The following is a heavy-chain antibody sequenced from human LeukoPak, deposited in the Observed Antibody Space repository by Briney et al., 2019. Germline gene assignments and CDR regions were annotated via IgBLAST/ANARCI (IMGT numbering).Heavy chain of an antibody. CDR2: IYYTGST. CDR3: ARTVAIGHWSGYYYFDY. CDR1: GGSISSSSYY. J-gene: IGHJ4*02. D-gene: IGHD3-3*01. Sequence: PSETLSLTCTVSGGSISSSSYYWGWIRQPPGKGLEWIGSIYYTGSTYYNPSLKSRVTISVDTSKNQFSLKLSSVTAADTAVYYCARTVAIGHWSGYYYFDYWGQGTLVTVSS. V-gene: IGHV4-39*07.